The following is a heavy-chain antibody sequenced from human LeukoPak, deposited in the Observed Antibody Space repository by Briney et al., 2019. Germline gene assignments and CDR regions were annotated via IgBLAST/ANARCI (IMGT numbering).Heavy chain of an antibody. CDR2: IYYSGST. Sequence: SQTLSLTCTVSVGSISSGGYYWSWIRQLPGKGLEWIGYIYYSGSTYYNPSLKSRVTMSVDTSKNQFSLKLSSVTAADTAVYYCTRAANKNWFDPWGQGTLVTVSS. CDR1: VGSISSGGYY. CDR3: TRAANKNWFDP. D-gene: IGHD1/OR15-1a*01. J-gene: IGHJ5*02. V-gene: IGHV4-31*03.